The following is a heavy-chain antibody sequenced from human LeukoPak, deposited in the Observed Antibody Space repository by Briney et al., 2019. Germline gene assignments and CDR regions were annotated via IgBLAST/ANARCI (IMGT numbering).Heavy chain of an antibody. CDR1: GYSISSGYY. V-gene: IGHV4-38-2*02. CDR3: ARDGPPWILTPFDY. D-gene: IGHD3-9*01. J-gene: IGHJ4*02. CDR2: IYQSGST. Sequence: SETLSLTCTVSGYSISSGYYWGWIRQPPGKGVEWIGSIYQSGSTNYNPSLKSRVTISLDTSKNQFSLRLSSVTAADTAVYYCARDGPPWILTPFDYWGQGTLVTVSS.